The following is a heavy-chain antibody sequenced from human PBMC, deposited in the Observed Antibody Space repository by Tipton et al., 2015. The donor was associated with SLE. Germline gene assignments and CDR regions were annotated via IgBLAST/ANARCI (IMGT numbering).Heavy chain of an antibody. CDR2: IYHSGST. CDR1: GYSISSGYY. Sequence: TLSLTCAVSGYSISSGYYWGWIRQPPGKGLEWIGNIYHSGSTYYNPSLKSRVTISLDTSKNQFSLKLSSVTAADTAVYYCARLSAWGIDYWGQGTLVTVSS. J-gene: IGHJ4*02. V-gene: IGHV4-38-2*01. D-gene: IGHD7-27*01. CDR3: ARLSAWGIDY.